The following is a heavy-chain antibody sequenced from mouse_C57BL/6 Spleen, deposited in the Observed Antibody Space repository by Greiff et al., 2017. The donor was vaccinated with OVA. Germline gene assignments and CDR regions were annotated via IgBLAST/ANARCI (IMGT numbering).Heavy chain of an antibody. V-gene: IGHV1-69*01. D-gene: IGHD2-3*01. CDR1: GYTFTSYW. CDR2: IDPSDSYT. J-gene: IGHJ4*01. Sequence: QVQLQQPGAELVMPGASVKLSCKASGYTFTSYWMHWVKQRPGQGLEWIGEIDPSDSYTNYNQKFKGKSTLTVDKSSSTAYMQLSSLTSEDSAVYYCARGVYDGYYPYAMDYWGQGTSVTVSS. CDR3: ARGVYDGYYPYAMDY.